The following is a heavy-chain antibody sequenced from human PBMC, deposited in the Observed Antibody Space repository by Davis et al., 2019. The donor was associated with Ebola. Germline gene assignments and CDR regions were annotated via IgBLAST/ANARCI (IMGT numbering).Heavy chain of an antibody. V-gene: IGHV3-11*01. CDR3: ARDGRHSSRYYDY. Sequence: GGSLRLSCAASGFTFSDYYMTWIRQAPGKGLEWVSYISGSGINYADSVKGRFTISRDNAKNSLYLQMNSLRADDTAVYYCARDGRHSSRYYDYWGQGTLVTVSS. J-gene: IGHJ4*02. CDR2: ISGSGI. D-gene: IGHD6-13*01. CDR1: GFTFSDYY.